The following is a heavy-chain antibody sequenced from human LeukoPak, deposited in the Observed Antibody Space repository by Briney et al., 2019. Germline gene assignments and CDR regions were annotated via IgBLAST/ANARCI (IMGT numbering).Heavy chain of an antibody. V-gene: IGHV1-2*02. J-gene: IGHJ6*03. Sequence: ASVKVSCKASGYTLTGYYMHWVRQAPGQGLAWMGWINPNSGGTNYAQKFQGRVTMTGDTSISTAYMELSRLRSDDTAVYYCARDGPNYYYMDVWGKGTTVTVSS. CDR1: GYTLTGYY. CDR3: ARDGPNYYYMDV. CDR2: INPNSGGT.